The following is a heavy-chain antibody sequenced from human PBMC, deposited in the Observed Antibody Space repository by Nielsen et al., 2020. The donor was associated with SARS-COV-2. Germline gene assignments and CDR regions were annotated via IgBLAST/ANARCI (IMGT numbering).Heavy chain of an antibody. V-gene: IGHV1-46*01. CDR2: INPTNGGT. CDR3: ARDSSGTYRRVDY. Sequence: ASVKVSCKASGYTFTNNYMHWVRQAPGQGLEWMRLINPTNGGTTYAQKFLGTVTMTRDTSTSTVYMELSSLRSDDTAVYYCARDSSGTYRRVDYWGQGTLVTVSS. J-gene: IGHJ4*02. D-gene: IGHD3-22*01. CDR1: GYTFTNNY.